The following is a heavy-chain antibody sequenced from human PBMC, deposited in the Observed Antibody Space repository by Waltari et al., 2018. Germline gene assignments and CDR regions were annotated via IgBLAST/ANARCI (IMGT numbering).Heavy chain of an antibody. CDR1: GYSFTIYW. CDR3: ARQAPDSSGYYYWYFDY. V-gene: IGHV5-51*01. D-gene: IGHD3-22*01. CDR2: IYPGDSDT. J-gene: IGHJ4*02. Sequence: EVQLGQSGAEVTKPGESLKISCKGCGYSFTIYWNGWVRNMPVKGLEWMGIIYPGDSDTRYSPSFQGQVTISADKSISTAYLQWSSLKASDTAMYYCARQAPDSSGYYYWYFDYWGQGTLVTVSS.